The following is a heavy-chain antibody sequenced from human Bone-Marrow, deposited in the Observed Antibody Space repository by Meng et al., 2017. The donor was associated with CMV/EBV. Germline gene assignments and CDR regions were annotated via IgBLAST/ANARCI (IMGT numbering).Heavy chain of an antibody. CDR2: IYYSGST. CDR3: ARDHHDFWSGDHAFDI. D-gene: IGHD3-3*01. V-gene: IGHV4-30-4*08. CDR1: GGSISSGGYY. Sequence: LRLSCTVSGGSISSGGYYWSWIRQHPGKGLEWIGYIYYSGSTYYNPSLKSRVTISVDTSKNQFSLKLSSVTAADTAVYYCARDHHDFWSGDHAFDIWGQGTMVTVSS. J-gene: IGHJ3*02.